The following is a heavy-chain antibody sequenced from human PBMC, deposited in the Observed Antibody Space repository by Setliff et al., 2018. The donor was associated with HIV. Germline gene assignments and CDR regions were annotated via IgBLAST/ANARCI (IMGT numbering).Heavy chain of an antibody. CDR3: ARRIYGNNPYFDY. V-gene: IGHV4-61*02. J-gene: IGHJ4*02. D-gene: IGHD4-17*01. CDR2: IYTSGST. CDR1: GVSINTGSFY. Sequence: SETLSLTCTVSGVSINTGSFYWNWIRQPAGKGLEWIGRIYTSGSTSYTPSLKSRVSISVDTSKNQFSLKLSSVTAADTAIYYCARRIYGNNPYFDYWSQGTLVTVSS.